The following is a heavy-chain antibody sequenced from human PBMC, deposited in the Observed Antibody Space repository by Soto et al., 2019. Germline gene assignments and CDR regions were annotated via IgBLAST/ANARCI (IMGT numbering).Heavy chain of an antibody. CDR2: INTNSGGT. D-gene: IGHD6-6*01. CDR1: GYTFTGDY. V-gene: IGHV1-2*02. J-gene: IGHJ4*02. CDR3: ARDSPSCPPVN. Sequence: ASVKVSCKASGYTFTGDYMHWVLQAPGQGLEWMGWINTNSGGTNYAQKFQVRVTMTRDTSISTAYMELSRLRSDDTAVYYCARDSPSCPPVNWGQGTLVTVSS.